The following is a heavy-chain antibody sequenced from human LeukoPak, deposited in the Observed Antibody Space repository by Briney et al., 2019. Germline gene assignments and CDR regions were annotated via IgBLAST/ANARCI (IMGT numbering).Heavy chain of an antibody. CDR1: GFTFSSYA. CDR2: ISISGDIT. J-gene: IGHJ4*02. V-gene: IGHV3-23*01. Sequence: PGGSLRLSCAASGFTFSSYAMSWVRQAPGKGLEWVSVISISGDITYYADSVKGRFTISRDNSKNTLYLQMNSLRAEDTAVYYCAKARSVVVAAAIDYWGQGTLATVSS. CDR3: AKARSVVVAAAIDY. D-gene: IGHD2-2*01.